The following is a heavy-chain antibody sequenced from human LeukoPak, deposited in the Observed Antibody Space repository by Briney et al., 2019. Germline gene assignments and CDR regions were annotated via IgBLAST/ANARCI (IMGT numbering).Heavy chain of an antibody. D-gene: IGHD3-22*01. V-gene: IGHV3-9*03. J-gene: IGHJ3*02. CDR1: GFTFSSYW. Sequence: GGSLRLSCAASGFTFSSYWMSWVRQAPGKGLEWVSGISWNSGSIGYADSVKGRFTISRDNAKNSLYLQMNSLRAEDMALYYCAKDIGSSGWSAFDIWGQGTMVTVSS. CDR3: AKDIGSSGWSAFDI. CDR2: ISWNSGSI.